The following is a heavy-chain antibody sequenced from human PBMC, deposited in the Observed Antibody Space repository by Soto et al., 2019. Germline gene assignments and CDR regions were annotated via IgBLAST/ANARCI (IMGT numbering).Heavy chain of an antibody. CDR2: ISSNGGST. V-gene: IGHV3-23*01. CDR3: AKVPNWGTHYYFDY. J-gene: IGHJ4*02. Sequence: SLSLSCAASGFIFSNYAMSWVRQAPGKGLEWVSAISSNGGSTYYPDSVKGRLTVSRDNSKNTLHLQMNSLRAEDTAVYFCAKVPNWGTHYYFDYWGQGTLVTVSS. D-gene: IGHD7-27*01. CDR1: GFIFSNYA.